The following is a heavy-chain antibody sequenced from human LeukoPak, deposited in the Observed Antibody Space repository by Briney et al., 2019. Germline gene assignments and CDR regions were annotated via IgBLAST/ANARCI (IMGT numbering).Heavy chain of an antibody. J-gene: IGHJ4*02. CDR2: IYYSGTT. V-gene: IGHV4-39*01. Sequence: SPTLSLTCTLSAGSISIRGYYSGWIRQPPWKWLERFGRIYYSGTTCYNPSLKSRLTISLDTSKNQFALKLISVTAADTAVYYCARRERALDYWGQGTLVTVS. D-gene: IGHD1-26*01. CDR3: ARRERALDY. CDR1: AGSISIRGYY.